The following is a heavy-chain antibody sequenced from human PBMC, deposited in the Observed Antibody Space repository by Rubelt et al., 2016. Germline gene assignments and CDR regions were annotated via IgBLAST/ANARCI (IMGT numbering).Heavy chain of an antibody. V-gene: IGHV3-15*01. CDR2: IKSKTDGGTT. CDR3: TTDGDSSSSGWTT. J-gene: IGHJ4*02. Sequence: EVQLVESGGGLVKPGGSLRLSCAASGFTFSNAWMSWVRQAPGKGLEWVGRIKSKTDGGTTDYAAPVKCRSTTSREDSKSTLYLQMNSLKTEDTAVYYCTTDGDSSSSGWTTWGQGALVTVSS. CDR1: GFTFSNAW. D-gene: IGHD6-6*01.